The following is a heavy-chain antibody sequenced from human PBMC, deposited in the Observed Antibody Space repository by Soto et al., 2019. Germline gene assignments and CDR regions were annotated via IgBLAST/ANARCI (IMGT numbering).Heavy chain of an antibody. CDR1: GGSISSEYYH. J-gene: IGHJ6*02. D-gene: IGHD2-21*02. CDR2: IHYSGSV. V-gene: IGHV4-30-4*01. Sequence: PSETLSLTCTVSGGSISSEYYHWTWIRQAPGKGLEWIGYIHYSGSVHYNPSLQSRLTMSVDTSKNLFSLKLSSVTAADTAVYFCAREDDGGDSDYYGLAVWGQGTTVTVSS. CDR3: AREDDGGDSDYYGLAV.